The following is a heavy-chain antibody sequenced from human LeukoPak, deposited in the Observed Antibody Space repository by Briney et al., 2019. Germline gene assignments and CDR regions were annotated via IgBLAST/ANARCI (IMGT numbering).Heavy chain of an antibody. CDR2: ISYDGSNK. V-gene: IGHV3-30*04. CDR1: GFTFSSYA. D-gene: IGHD3-10*01. Sequence: GGSLRLSCAASGFTFSSYAMHWVRQAPGEGLEWVAVISYDGSNKYYADSVKGRFTISRDNSKNTLYLQMNSLRAEDTAVYYCARGGGGDSSGRNWFDPWGQGTLVTVSS. J-gene: IGHJ5*02. CDR3: ARGGGGDSSGRNWFDP.